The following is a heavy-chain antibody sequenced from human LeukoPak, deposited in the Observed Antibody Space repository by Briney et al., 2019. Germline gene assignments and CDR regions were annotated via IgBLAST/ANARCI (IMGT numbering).Heavy chain of an antibody. Sequence: ASVKVSCKASGYTFTGYYMHWVRQAPGQGLEWMGRINPNSGGTNYAQKPQGRVTMTTDTSTSTAYMELRSLRSDDTAVYYCARARRGDPGTGGGYWGQGTLVTVSS. CDR3: ARARRGDPGTGGGY. CDR1: GYTFTGYY. J-gene: IGHJ4*02. V-gene: IGHV1-2*06. D-gene: IGHD3/OR15-3a*01. CDR2: INPNSGGT.